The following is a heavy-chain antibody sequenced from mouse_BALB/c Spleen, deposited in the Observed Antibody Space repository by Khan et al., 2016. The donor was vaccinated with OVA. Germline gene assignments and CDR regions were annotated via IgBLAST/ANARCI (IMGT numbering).Heavy chain of an antibody. V-gene: IGHV1-84*01. Sequence: QVQLQQAGPELVKPGALVKISCKASGYTFTAYDINWMKQRPGQGLEWIGWIYTGDGTTEYRENFKGKATMTADTSSNTAYMQLSSLTSEKSAVYFCAREGLRGVAMDYWGQGTSVSVSS. J-gene: IGHJ4*01. CDR3: AREGLRGVAMDY. D-gene: IGHD2-4*01. CDR2: IYTGDGTT. CDR1: GYTFTAYD.